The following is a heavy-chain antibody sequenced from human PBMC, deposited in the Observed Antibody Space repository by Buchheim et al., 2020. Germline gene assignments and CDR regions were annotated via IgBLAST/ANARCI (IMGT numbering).Heavy chain of an antibody. CDR3: ARFVRITIFGVVISYYYYGMDV. CDR2: IYVRGSN. J-gene: IGHJ6*02. Sequence: QVQLQESGPGLVKPSQTLSLTCTVSGGSISSCGYYWSWIRPHPGKGLEWIGYIYVRGSNYYNPSLKSRVTISVDTSKNQFSLKLSSVTAADTAVYYCARFVRITIFGVVISYYYYGMDVWGQGTT. CDR1: GGSISSCGYY. V-gene: IGHV4-31*03. D-gene: IGHD3-3*01.